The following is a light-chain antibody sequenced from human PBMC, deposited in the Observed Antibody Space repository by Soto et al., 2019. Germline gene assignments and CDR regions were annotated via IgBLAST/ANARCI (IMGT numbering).Light chain of an antibody. V-gene: IGKV3-20*01. CDR2: GAS. J-gene: IGKJ5*01. CDR1: QSISSSF. CDR3: QQYGTSPIT. Sequence: EIVLTQSPGTLSLSPGERATLSCRASQSISSSFLAWYQQKPGQAPSLLIYGASSRATGIPDRFSGSGSGTDFTLTISRLETEDFAVDFCQQYGTSPITFGQGTRLEIK.